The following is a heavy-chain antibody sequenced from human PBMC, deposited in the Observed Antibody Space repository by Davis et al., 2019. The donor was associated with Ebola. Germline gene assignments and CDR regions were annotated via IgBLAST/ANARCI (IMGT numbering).Heavy chain of an antibody. Sequence: SVKVSCKASGGTFSSYAISWVRQATGQGLEWMGGIIPIFGTAHYAQRFQGRVTITADKSTSTAYMELSSLRSEDTSVYYSARESEVVIAMMAFDIWGQGTMVTVSS. CDR3: ARESEVVIAMMAFDI. CDR2: IIPIFGTA. J-gene: IGHJ3*02. V-gene: IGHV1-69*06. CDR1: GGTFSSYA. D-gene: IGHD2-21*01.